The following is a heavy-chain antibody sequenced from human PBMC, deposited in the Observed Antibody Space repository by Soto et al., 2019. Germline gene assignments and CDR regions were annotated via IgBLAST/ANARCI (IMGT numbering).Heavy chain of an antibody. CDR2: VSHSGTA. Sequence: QVRLQQWGAGLLKPSETLSLTCAVYGASFTGYYWTWLRQSPGKGLEWIGEVSHSGTAKYNPSLHRRVTISLDTSESQFSLELTSVTAADTAVYYCARYGCTAIWYCDIWGRGTSVSVSS. CDR3: ARYGCTAIWYCDI. J-gene: IGHJ2*01. V-gene: IGHV4-34*01. D-gene: IGHD2-8*01. CDR1: GASFTGYY.